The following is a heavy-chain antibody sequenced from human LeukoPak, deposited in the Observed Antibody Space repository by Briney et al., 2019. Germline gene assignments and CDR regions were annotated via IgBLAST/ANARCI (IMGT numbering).Heavy chain of an antibody. V-gene: IGHV3-33*01. CDR1: GFTFSTYG. Sequence: HPGRSLRLSCAASGFTFSTYGMHWVRQAPGKGLEWVAVIWFDGSNKYYVDSVKGRFTISRDNSKNTLYLQMNSLRAEDTAVYFGARDRDSGYYYSFDYWGQGTLVTVSS. CDR3: ARDRDSGYYYSFDY. CDR2: IWFDGSNK. J-gene: IGHJ4*02. D-gene: IGHD3-22*01.